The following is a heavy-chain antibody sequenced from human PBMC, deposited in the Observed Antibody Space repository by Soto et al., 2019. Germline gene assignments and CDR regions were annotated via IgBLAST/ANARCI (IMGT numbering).Heavy chain of an antibody. CDR2: INPNTDIT. J-gene: IGHJ4*02. CDR3: ARERYPYGLEDY. CDR1: GYTFTSYY. D-gene: IGHD4-17*01. Sequence: ASVKVSCKASGYTFTSYYIHWVRQAPGQGPEWMGMINPNTDITTYARKFQGRLTVTRXXXXXXVXMXLXXXXSDXTAVYYCARERYPYGLEDYWGQGTLVTVSS. V-gene: IGHV1-46*01.